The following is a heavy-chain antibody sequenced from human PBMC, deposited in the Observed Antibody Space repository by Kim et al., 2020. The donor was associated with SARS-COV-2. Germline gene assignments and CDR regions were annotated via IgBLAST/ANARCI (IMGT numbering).Heavy chain of an antibody. CDR3: ARAGGDWFDP. V-gene: IGHV1-69*01. J-gene: IGHJ5*02. D-gene: IGHD3-10*01. Sequence: TANYAQKFQGRVTITADESTSTAYMELSSLRSEDTAVYYCARAGGDWFDPWGQGTLVTVSS. CDR2: TA.